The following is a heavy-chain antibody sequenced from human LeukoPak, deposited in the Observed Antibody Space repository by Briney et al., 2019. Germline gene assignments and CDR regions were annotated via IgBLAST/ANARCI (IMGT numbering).Heavy chain of an antibody. J-gene: IGHJ4*02. CDR2: INLSGGST. CDR1: GYTFTSYY. V-gene: IGHV1-46*01. CDR3: ARGGYEYSSSSGYYFDY. D-gene: IGHD6-6*01. Sequence: ASVKVSCKASGYTFTSYYMHWVRQAPGQGLEWMGIINLSGGSTSYAQKFQGRVTMTRDTSTSTVYMELSSLRSEDTAVYYCARGGYEYSSSSGYYFDYWGQGTLVTVSS.